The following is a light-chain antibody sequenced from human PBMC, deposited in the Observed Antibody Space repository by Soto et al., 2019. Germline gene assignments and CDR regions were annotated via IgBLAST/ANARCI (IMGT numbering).Light chain of an antibody. Sequence: DIQMTQSPSSLSASVGDRVTITCRASESISRHLNWYQQKPGKAPKLLIYAASSLQNGVPSRFSGGGSPTDFSLTISNLQPEDFATYYCQQSSSTLSITFGQGTRLEIK. CDR3: QQSSSTLSIT. V-gene: IGKV1-39*01. J-gene: IGKJ5*01. CDR2: AAS. CDR1: ESISRH.